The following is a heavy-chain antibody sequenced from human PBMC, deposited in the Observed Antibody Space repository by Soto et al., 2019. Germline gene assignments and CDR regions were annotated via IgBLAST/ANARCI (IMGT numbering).Heavy chain of an antibody. CDR1: GGSISHYY. CDR2: IYYTGST. D-gene: IGHD1-26*01. CDR3: ARGALRYTFDY. J-gene: IGHJ4*02. V-gene: IGHV4-59*01. Sequence: SETLSLTCTVSGGSISHYYWSWIRQPPGKGLEWIGYIYYTGSTSYNPSLKSRVTISVGTSKNHFSLKLTSVTAADTAVYYCARGALRYTFDYWGQGTLVTV.